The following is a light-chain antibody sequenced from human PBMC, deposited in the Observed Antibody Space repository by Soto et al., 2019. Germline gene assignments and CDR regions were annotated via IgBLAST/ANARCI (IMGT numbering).Light chain of an antibody. CDR2: GAS. Sequence: EIVLTQSPGILSLSPVERATLSCMASQSVSNDFLAWHQQTPGQAPRLLIYGASTRATDVPDRFSGSGSGADFTLSISRLEPEDFAVYYCQQYGSSPPRTFGQGTKVDIK. V-gene: IGKV3-20*01. J-gene: IGKJ1*01. CDR3: QQYGSSPPRT. CDR1: QSVSNDF.